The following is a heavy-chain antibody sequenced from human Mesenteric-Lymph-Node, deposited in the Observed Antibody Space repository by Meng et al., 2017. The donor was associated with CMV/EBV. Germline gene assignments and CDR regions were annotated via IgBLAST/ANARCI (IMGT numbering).Heavy chain of an antibody. Sequence: VSVTVSCKASGYTFTSYGISWVRQAPGQGLEWMGWISAYNGNTNYAQKLQGRVTITTDTSTSTAYMELRSLRSDDTAVYYCARGPGVGATADFDYWGQGTLVTVSS. D-gene: IGHD1-26*01. J-gene: IGHJ4*02. CDR3: ARGPGVGATADFDY. CDR2: ISAYNGNT. V-gene: IGHV1-18*01. CDR1: GYTFTSYG.